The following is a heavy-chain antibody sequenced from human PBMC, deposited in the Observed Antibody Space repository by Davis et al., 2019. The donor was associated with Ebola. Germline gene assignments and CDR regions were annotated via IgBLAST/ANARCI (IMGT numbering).Heavy chain of an antibody. CDR2: INPNSGGT. J-gene: IGHJ4*02. CDR1: GYTFTGYY. D-gene: IGHD1-26*01. CDR3: ARGGGSSKRTMGY. V-gene: IGHV1-2*04. Sequence: ASVKVSCKASGYTFTGYYMHWVRQAPGQGLEWMGWINPNSGGTNYAQKFQGWVTMTRDTSISTAYMELSGLRSDDTAVYYCARGGGSSKRTMGYWGQGTLVTVSS.